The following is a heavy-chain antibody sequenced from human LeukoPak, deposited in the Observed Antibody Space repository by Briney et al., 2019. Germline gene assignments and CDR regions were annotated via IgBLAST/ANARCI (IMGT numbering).Heavy chain of an antibody. D-gene: IGHD3-3*01. CDR2: TRPDGSNK. CDR3: AKDWSTDWSNWFDS. CDR1: GFTFSSYG. J-gene: IGHJ5*01. V-gene: IGHV3-30*02. Sequence: GGSLRLSCAASGFTFSSYGMHWVRQAPGKGLEWVAFTRPDGSNKHYGDFVQGRFTISRDNSRNTLYLQMNSLRVEDTAMYYCAKDWSTDWSNWFDSWGPGSLVTVSS.